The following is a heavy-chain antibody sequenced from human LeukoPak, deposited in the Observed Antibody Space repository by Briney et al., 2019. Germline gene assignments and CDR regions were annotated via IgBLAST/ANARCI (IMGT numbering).Heavy chain of an antibody. D-gene: IGHD3-10*01. CDR2: ISDDGSNY. CDR3: ARGITMVRGAYLPDAFDI. V-gene: IGHV3-30-3*01. CDR1: GFTFSSYA. J-gene: IGHJ3*02. Sequence: GGSLRLSCAASGFTFSSYAMHWVRQAPGKGLEWVAVISDDGSNYSYADSVKGRFTISRDNSKNTVYLQMNSLRAEDTGVYYCARGITMVRGAYLPDAFDIWGQGTMVTVSS.